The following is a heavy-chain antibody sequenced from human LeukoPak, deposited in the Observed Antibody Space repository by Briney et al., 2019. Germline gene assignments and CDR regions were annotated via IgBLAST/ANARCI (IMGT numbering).Heavy chain of an antibody. V-gene: IGHV3-30-3*01. CDR3: ASGITIFGVVIGN. CDR2: ISYDGSNK. J-gene: IGHJ4*02. Sequence: AVISYDGSNKYYADSVKGRFTISRDNSKNTLYLQMNSLRAEDTAVYYCASGITIFGVVIGNWGQGTLVTVSS. D-gene: IGHD3-3*01.